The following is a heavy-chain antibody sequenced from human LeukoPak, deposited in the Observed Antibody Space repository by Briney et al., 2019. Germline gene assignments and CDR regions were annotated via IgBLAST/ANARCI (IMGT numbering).Heavy chain of an antibody. CDR3: ARGYYDYVWGSYRSEYFQH. Sequence: SETLSLTCAVYGGSFSGYYWSWIRQPPGKGLEWSGEINHSGSTNYNPSLKSRVTISVDTSKNQFSLKLCSVAAADTAVYYCARGYYDYVWGSYRSEYFQHWGQGTLVTVSS. V-gene: IGHV4-34*01. D-gene: IGHD3-16*02. CDR2: INHSGST. J-gene: IGHJ1*01. CDR1: GGSFSGYY.